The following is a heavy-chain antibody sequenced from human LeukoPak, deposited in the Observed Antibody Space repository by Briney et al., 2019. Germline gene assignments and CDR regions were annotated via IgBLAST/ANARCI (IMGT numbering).Heavy chain of an antibody. J-gene: IGHJ4*02. CDR3: ARAMVRGVLDY. V-gene: IGHV3-23*01. CDR1: GFTFSSYA. CDR2: ISGSGGST. Sequence: SGGSLRLSCAASGFTFSSYAMSWVRQAPGKGLEWVSAISGSGGSTYYADSVKGRFTISRDNAKNSLYLQMNSLRAEDTAVYYCARAMVRGVLDYWGQGTLVTVSS. D-gene: IGHD3-10*01.